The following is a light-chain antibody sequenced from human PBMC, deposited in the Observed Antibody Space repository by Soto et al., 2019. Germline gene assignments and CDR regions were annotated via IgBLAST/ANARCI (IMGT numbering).Light chain of an antibody. CDR1: QSVSNN. Sequence: DIRMTQSPATLSVSPGERATLSCLASQSVSNNVAWYQQKPGQAPRLLIYYASTRATGIPARFSGSGSGTEFTLTISSLQSEDFALYYCQQYNNWPPITFGQGTRLEIK. V-gene: IGKV3-15*01. CDR2: YAS. J-gene: IGKJ5*01. CDR3: QQYNNWPPIT.